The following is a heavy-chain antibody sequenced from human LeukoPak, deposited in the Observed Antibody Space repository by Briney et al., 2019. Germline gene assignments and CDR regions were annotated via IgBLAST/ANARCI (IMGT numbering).Heavy chain of an antibody. J-gene: IGHJ6*02. CDR3: TTDLINWNYSGMDV. D-gene: IGHD1-1*01. V-gene: IGHV3-15*01. Sequence: GGSLRLSCAASGFTFSNAWMSWVRQAPGKGLEWVGRIKSKTDGGTTDYAAPVKGRFTISRDDSKNTLYLQMNSLKTEDTAVYYRTTDLINWNYSGMDVWGQGTTVTVSS. CDR1: GFTFSNAW. CDR2: IKSKTDGGTT.